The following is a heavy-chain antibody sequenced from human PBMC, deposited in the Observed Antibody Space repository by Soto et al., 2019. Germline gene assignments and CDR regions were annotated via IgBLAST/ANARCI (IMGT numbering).Heavy chain of an antibody. D-gene: IGHD3-10*01. V-gene: IGHV3-30-3*01. CDR3: ARDRGGSGSSDGMDV. J-gene: IGHJ6*02. CDR1: GFTFSSYA. Sequence: GGSLRLSCAASGFTFSSYAMHWVRQAPGKGLEWVAVISYDGSNKYYADSVKGRFTISRDNSKNTLYLQMNSLRAEDTAVYYRARDRGGSGSSDGMDVWGQGNTVTVS. CDR2: ISYDGSNK.